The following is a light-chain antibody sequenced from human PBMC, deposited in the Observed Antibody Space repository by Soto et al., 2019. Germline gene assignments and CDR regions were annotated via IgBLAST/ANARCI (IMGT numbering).Light chain of an antibody. V-gene: IGLV2-8*01. CDR1: SSDGGGYNY. J-gene: IGLJ2*01. CDR2: EVS. CDR3: SSYAGSNNLV. Sequence: QSALTQPPSASGSPGQSVTISCTGTSSDGGGYNYVSWYQQHPGKAPKLMIYEVSKRPSGVPDRFSGSKSGNTASLTVSGLQAEDEADYYCSSYAGSNNLVFGGGPKLTV.